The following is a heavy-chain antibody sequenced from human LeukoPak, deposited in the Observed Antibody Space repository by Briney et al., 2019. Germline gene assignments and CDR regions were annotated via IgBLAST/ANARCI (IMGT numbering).Heavy chain of an antibody. V-gene: IGHV4-34*01. Sequence: SETLSLTCAVYGGSFSGYYWSWIRQPPGKGLEWIGEINHSGSTNYNPSLKSRVTISVDTSKNQFSLKLSSVTAADTAVYYCARHKRITIFGAGGYYYYMDVWGKGTTVTVSS. D-gene: IGHD3-3*01. CDR1: GGSFSGYY. CDR3: ARHKRITIFGAGGYYYYMDV. J-gene: IGHJ6*03. CDR2: INHSGST.